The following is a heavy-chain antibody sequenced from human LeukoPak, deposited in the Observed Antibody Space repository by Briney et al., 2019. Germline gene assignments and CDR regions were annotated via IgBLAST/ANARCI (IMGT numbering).Heavy chain of an antibody. Sequence: GESLKISCKGSGYSFTSYWIGWVRQMPGKGLEWMGIIYPGDSDTRYSPSFQGQVTISADKSISTAYLQWSSLKASDTAMYYCARQVGTAMALYYFDYWGQGTLVTVSS. V-gene: IGHV5-51*01. J-gene: IGHJ4*02. CDR1: GYSFTSYW. CDR3: ARQVGTAMALYYFDY. D-gene: IGHD5-18*01. CDR2: IYPGDSDT.